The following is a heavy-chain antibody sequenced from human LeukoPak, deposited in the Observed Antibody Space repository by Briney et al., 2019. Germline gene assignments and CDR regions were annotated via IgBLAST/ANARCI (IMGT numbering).Heavy chain of an antibody. D-gene: IGHD6-13*01. CDR2: IGGSGVTT. J-gene: IGHJ4*02. CDR3: AKLSSSGSDC. CDR1: GFTFSSYS. Sequence: PGGSLRLSCAASGFTFSSYSMNWVRQAPGKGLEWVSSIGGSGVTTYYADSVRGRFTVSRDNSKNTLYLQMNSLRAEDTALYYCAKLSSSGSDCWGQGTLVTVSS. V-gene: IGHV3-23*01.